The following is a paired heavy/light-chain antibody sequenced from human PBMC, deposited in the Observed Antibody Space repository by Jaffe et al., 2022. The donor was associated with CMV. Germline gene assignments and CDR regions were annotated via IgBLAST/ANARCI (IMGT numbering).Heavy chain of an antibody. J-gene: IGHJ6*03. D-gene: IGHD3-16*01. CDR1: GFSFRTYW. CDR2: IKQDGSEE. CDR3: SRNPELWLRANYYYYMDV. Sequence: EEQLVESGGSLVQPGGSLRVSCAASGFSFRTYWMSWVRQAPGKGLEWVATIKQDGSEEYYVDSVKGRFTISRDNARSSLFLHMNSLRAEDTAIYYCSRNPELWLRANYYYYMDVWGKGTTVIVSS. V-gene: IGHV3-7*03.
Light chain of an antibody. CDR2: GAS. CDR1: QSVYSD. V-gene: IGKV3-15*01. J-gene: IGKJ1*01. CDR3: QQYNNWPPWT. Sequence: EIVMTQSPATLSVSPGERATLSCRASQSVYSDLAWYQQKFGQAPRLLIYGASTRATGVPARFSGSGSGTEFTLTISSLQSEDFAVYYCQQYNNWPPWTFGQGTKVEIK.